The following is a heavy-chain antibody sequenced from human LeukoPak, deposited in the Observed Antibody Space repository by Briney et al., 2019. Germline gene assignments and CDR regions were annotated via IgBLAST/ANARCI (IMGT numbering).Heavy chain of an antibody. V-gene: IGHV3-9*01. J-gene: IGHJ6*02. CDR1: GFTFDDYA. CDR2: ISWNSGSI. Sequence: GGSLRLSCAASGFTFDDYAMHWVRQAPGKGLECVSGISWNSGSIGYADSVKGRFTISRDNAKNSLYLQMNSLRAEDTALYYCAKDSEQLVPRYTYGMDVWGQGTTVTVSS. CDR3: AKDSEQLVPRYTYGMDV. D-gene: IGHD6-13*01.